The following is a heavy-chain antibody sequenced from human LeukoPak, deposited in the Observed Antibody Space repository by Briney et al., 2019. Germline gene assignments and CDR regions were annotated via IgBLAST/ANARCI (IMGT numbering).Heavy chain of an antibody. Sequence: GGSLRLSCAASGFTFSIYAMHWVRQAPGKGLEWVAVISYDGSNKYYADSVKGRFTISRDNSKNTLYLQMNSLRAEDTAVYYCARDEYYDFWSGYPSFDYWGQGTLVTVSS. CDR3: ARDEYYDFWSGYPSFDY. D-gene: IGHD3-3*01. CDR1: GFTFSIYA. J-gene: IGHJ4*02. CDR2: ISYDGSNK. V-gene: IGHV3-30-3*01.